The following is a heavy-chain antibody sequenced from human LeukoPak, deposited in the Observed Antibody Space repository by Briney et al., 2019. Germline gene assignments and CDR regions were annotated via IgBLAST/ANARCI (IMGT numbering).Heavy chain of an antibody. CDR2: IYPGDSDT. CDR3: ARHRGYGDYVDDAFDI. Sequence: PGESLKISCQGSGYDFATYWIGWVRQMPGKGLEWMGRIYPGDSDTKYSPSFQGQVTISADKSIGSAYLQWSSLKSSDTAMYYCARHRGYGDYVDDAFDIWGQGTMVTVSS. V-gene: IGHV5-51*01. CDR1: GYDFATYW. J-gene: IGHJ3*02. D-gene: IGHD4-17*01.